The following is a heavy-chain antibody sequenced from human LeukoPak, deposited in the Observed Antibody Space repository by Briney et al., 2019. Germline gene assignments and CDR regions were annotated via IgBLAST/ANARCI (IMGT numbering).Heavy chain of an antibody. CDR3: AKRGFVIRVILVGFHKEAYYFDS. CDR2: ISGDGATT. CDR1: GFPFSSYA. D-gene: IGHD3-22*01. V-gene: IGHV3-23*01. J-gene: IGHJ4*02. Sequence: QPGGSLRLSCAASGFPFSSYAMTWVRQAPGKGLEWVSSISGDGATTYHADYVKGRFTISRDNPKNTLYLQMNSLRAEDTAVYFCAKRGFVIRVILVGFHKEAYYFDSWGQGALVTVSS.